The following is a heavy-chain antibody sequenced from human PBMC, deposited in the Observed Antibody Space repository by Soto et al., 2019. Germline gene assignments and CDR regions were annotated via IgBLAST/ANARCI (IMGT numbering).Heavy chain of an antibody. CDR1: GFPFSDYY. CDR2: ISSTGAYT. V-gene: IGHV3-11*05. Sequence: QVQVVESGGGLVRPGGALRLSCVSPGFPFSDYYMTWFRQAPGKGPEWVAYISSTGAYTNYADSVKGRFTIARDNTLNSVYLQMSSLRAEDTGVYYCARDPSRRSPPDYWGQGTLVTVSS. CDR3: ARDPSRRSPPDY. J-gene: IGHJ4*02.